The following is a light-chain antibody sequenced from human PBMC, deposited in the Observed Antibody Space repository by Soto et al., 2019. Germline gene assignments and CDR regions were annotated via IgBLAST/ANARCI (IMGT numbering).Light chain of an antibody. Sequence: IQMTQSPSSVYASVGDRVTITCRASQDVKSWLAWYQQKPGKAPKLLINAASTLHTGVPSRFSGSGAGTEFNFTISAVQPEDFATYYCQQGINFPLTFGGGTRVEIK. J-gene: IGKJ4*01. CDR2: AAS. V-gene: IGKV1-12*01. CDR1: QDVKSW. CDR3: QQGINFPLT.